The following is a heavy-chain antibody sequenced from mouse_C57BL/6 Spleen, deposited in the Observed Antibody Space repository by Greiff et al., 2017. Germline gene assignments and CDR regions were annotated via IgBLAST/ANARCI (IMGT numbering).Heavy chain of an antibody. CDR2: IRNKANGYTT. CDR1: GFTFTDYY. V-gene: IGHV7-3*01. CDR3: ARGRGSYDAMDY. Sequence: EVMLVESGGGLVQPGGSLSLSCAASGFTFTDYYMSWVRQPPGKALEWLGFIRNKANGYTTEYSASVKGRFTISRDNSQSILYLQMNALRAEDSATYYCARGRGSYDAMDYWGQGTSVTVSS. J-gene: IGHJ4*01. D-gene: IGHD1-1*02.